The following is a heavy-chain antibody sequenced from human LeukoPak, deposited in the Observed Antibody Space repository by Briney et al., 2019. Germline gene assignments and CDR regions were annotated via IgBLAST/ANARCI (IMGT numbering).Heavy chain of an antibody. V-gene: IGHV3-23*01. J-gene: IGHJ4*02. D-gene: IGHD4-17*01. Sequence: GGSLRLSCAASGFTFSSCAMSWVRQAPGKGLEWVSGISGTGGVRYYADSVKGRFTISRDNSKDTLYLQMNSLRAEDTALYYCAKDQNTVATAPFDYWGQGTLVTVSS. CDR1: GFTFSSCA. CDR2: ISGTGGVR. CDR3: AKDQNTVATAPFDY.